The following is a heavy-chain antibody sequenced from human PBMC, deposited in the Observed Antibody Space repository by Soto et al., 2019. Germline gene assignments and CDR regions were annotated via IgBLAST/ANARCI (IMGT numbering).Heavy chain of an antibody. CDR1: GGTFSSYA. CDR2: IIPIFGTA. V-gene: IGHV1-69*12. Sequence: QVQLVQSGAEVKKPGSSVKVSCKASGGTFSSYAISWVRQAPGQGLEWMGGIIPIFGTANYAQKFQGRVTIXEDASXXTAYMELSSLRSEDTAVYYCARAPVRTLGYYGMDVWGQGTTVTVSS. J-gene: IGHJ6*02. D-gene: IGHD3-16*01. CDR3: ARAPVRTLGYYGMDV.